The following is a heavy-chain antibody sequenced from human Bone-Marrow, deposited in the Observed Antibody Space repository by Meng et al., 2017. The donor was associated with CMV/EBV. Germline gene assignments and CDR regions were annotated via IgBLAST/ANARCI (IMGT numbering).Heavy chain of an antibody. CDR3: ARTGVDYVWGSYPPSSDAFDI. J-gene: IGHJ3*02. CDR1: GGTFSSYT. V-gene: IGHV1-69*05. Sequence: SVKVSCKASGGTFSSYTISWVRQAPGQGLEWMGRIIPIFGTANYAQKFQGRVTITTDESTSTAYMELSSLRSEDTAVYYCARTGVDYVWGSYPPSSDAFDIWGQGTMVTVSS. D-gene: IGHD3-16*02. CDR2: IIPIFGTA.